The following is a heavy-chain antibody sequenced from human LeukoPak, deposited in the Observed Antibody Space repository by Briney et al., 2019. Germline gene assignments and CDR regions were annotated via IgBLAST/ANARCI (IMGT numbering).Heavy chain of an antibody. CDR1: GGTFSSYA. J-gene: IGHJ4*02. Sequence: GASVKVSCKASGGTFSSYAISWVRQAPGQGLEWMGRIIPIFGIANYAQKFQDRVTITADKSTSTAYMELSSLRSEDTAVYYCARTLGDYPDYWGQGTLVTVSS. V-gene: IGHV1-69*04. CDR2: IIPIFGIA. CDR3: ARTLGDYPDY. D-gene: IGHD4-17*01.